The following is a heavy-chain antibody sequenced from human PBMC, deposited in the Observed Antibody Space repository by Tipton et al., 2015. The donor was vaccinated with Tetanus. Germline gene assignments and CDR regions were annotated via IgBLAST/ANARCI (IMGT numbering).Heavy chain of an antibody. V-gene: IGHV4-4*07. D-gene: IGHD2-2*01. CDR3: ARGWSECSSWSCSPFDS. CDR2: VSPSGNS. CDR1: GGSVSSYY. Sequence: TLSLTCTVSGGSVSSYYWTWFRQPPGKRLEWIGSVSPSGNSNYSPSLTGRVSMSLDTSKQQFSLSLTSATAADTAVYYCARGWSECSSWSCSPFDSWGQGTLVTVSS. J-gene: IGHJ4*02.